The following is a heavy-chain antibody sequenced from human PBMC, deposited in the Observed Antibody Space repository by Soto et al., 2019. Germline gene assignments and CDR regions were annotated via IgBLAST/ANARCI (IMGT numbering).Heavy chain of an antibody. CDR1: GVTFSSYA. Sequence: DVQLLESGGDLVQPWGSLRLSCAASGVTFSSYAMSWVRQAPGKGLEWVSRVSAGGDMTYYSDSVKGRFTISRDNSNNALFLQMNSLRAEDTALYYCARGDRGGSGSPASYYYSGLDVWGQGTMVTVSS. CDR3: ARGDRGGSGSPASYYYSGLDV. D-gene: IGHD3-10*01. V-gene: IGHV3-23*01. CDR2: VSAGGDMT. J-gene: IGHJ6*02.